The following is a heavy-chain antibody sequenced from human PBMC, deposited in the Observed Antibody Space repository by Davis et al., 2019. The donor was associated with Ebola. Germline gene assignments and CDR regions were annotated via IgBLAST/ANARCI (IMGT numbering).Heavy chain of an antibody. CDR3: ARGTSSGWLGNWFDP. J-gene: IGHJ5*02. CDR2: ISAYNGNT. V-gene: IGHV1-18*01. Sequence: AASVKVSCKASGYTFTSYGISWVRQAPGQGLEWMGWISAYNGNTNYAQKLQGRVTMTTDTSTSTAYMELRSLRSDDTAVYYCARGTSSGWLGNWFDPWGQGTLVTVSS. D-gene: IGHD6-19*01. CDR1: GYTFTSYG.